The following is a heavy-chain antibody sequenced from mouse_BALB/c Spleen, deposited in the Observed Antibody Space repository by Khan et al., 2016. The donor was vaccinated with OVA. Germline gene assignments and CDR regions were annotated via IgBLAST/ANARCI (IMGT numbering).Heavy chain of an antibody. CDR2: ISYSGST. CDR1: GYSITSGYG. J-gene: IGHJ2*01. Sequence: EVQLVESGPGLVKPSQSLSLTCTVTGYSITSGYGWNWIRQFPGNKLEWMGYISYSGSTNYNPSLKSRISITRDTSKNQFFLQLNSVTTDDTATYYCARTARIKYWGLGTTLTVSS. CDR3: ARTARIKY. V-gene: IGHV3-2*02. D-gene: IGHD1-2*01.